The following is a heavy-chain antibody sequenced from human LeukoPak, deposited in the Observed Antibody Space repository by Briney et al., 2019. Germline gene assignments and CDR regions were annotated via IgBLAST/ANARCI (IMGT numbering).Heavy chain of an antibody. CDR2: INRNNGGT. V-gene: IGHV1-2*02. J-gene: IGHJ4*02. D-gene: IGHD3-10*01. CDR3: AKGLLWFGETY. Sequence: ASVKVSCKASGYPFNGYYMHWVRQAPGQGLEWMGWINRNNGGTNYAQKFQGRVTMTRDTSITTAYMELRSLRSDDTAVYYCAKGLLWFGETYWGQGTLVTVSS. CDR1: GYPFNGYY.